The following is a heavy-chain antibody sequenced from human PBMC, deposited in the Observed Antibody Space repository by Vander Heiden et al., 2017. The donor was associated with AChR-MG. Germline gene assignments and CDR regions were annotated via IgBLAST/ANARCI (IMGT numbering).Heavy chain of an antibody. J-gene: IGHJ5*02. V-gene: IGHV5-51*03. CDR2: IYPVDSAT. D-gene: IGHD2-15*01. CDR1: GYSFTSYW. CDR3: ARSPYCSGGSCYSNWFDP. Sequence: EVQLVQSGAEVKKPGESLKISCKGSGYSFTSYWIGWVRQMPGKGLEWMGIIYPVDSATRYSPSFQGQVTISADKSISTAYLQWSSLKASDTAMYYCARSPYCSGGSCYSNWFDPWGQGTLVTVSS.